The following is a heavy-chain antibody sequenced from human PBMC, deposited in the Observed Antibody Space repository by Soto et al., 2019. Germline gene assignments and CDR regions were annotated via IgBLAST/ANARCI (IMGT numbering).Heavy chain of an antibody. Sequence: QVQLVQSGAEVKKPGASVTVSCKVSGYTFTGYYMHWVRQAPGQGLEWRGWINPNSGGTNYAQKFQGRVTMTRDTSISTAYRELSRLRSDDTAVYYCAREYPLFIAAAGTRETGGMDVWGQGTTVTVSS. J-gene: IGHJ6*02. V-gene: IGHV1-2*02. CDR1: GYTFTGYY. CDR2: INPNSGGT. CDR3: AREYPLFIAAAGTRETGGMDV. D-gene: IGHD6-13*01.